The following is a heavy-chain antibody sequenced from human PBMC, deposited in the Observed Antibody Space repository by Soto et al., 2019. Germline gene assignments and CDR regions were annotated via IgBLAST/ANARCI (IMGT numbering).Heavy chain of an antibody. CDR2: IWCDGSNK. V-gene: IGHV3-33*01. J-gene: IGHJ4*02. CDR3: ARDGPAADSSSWYGY. D-gene: IGHD6-13*01. Sequence: QVQLVESGGGVVQPGRSLRLSCAASGFTFSSYGMHWVRQAPGKGLEWVAVIWCDGSNKYYADSVKGRFTISRDNSKNALYLQMNSLRAEDTAVYYCARDGPAADSSSWYGYWGQGTLVTVSS. CDR1: GFTFSSYG.